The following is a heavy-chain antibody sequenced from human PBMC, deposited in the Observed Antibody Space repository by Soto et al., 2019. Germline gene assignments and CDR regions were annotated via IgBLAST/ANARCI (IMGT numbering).Heavy chain of an antibody. CDR1: GDAFTTYT. V-gene: IGHV1-69*02. J-gene: IGHJ5*02. Sequence: QVRLVQPGPEVKKPGSSAKVSCKASGDAFTTYTISWLRQAPGKGLEWMGRVIPILGLPNYAQNFRDRVSIPADISSGTAYMELRSLRSEDTAIYYCSRGFNYDILNLSDLKWFDVWGQGIRVTVSS. D-gene: IGHD3-9*01. CDR3: SRGFNYDILNLSDLKWFDV. CDR2: VIPILGLP.